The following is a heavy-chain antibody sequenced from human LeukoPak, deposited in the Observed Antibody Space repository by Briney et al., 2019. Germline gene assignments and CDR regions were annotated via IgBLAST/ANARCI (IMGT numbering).Heavy chain of an antibody. D-gene: IGHD6-19*01. Sequence: SETLSLTCTVSGASFSDFYWSWIRQSPGRGLEWIGYVSDSGGTSYNPSLKSRVTLSVDTSKNHFFLNLNSVTAADTAVYYCARHASGWVGELDYWGQGTLVTVSS. J-gene: IGHJ4*02. V-gene: IGHV4-59*08. CDR3: ARHASGWVGELDY. CDR1: GASFSDFY. CDR2: VSDSGGT.